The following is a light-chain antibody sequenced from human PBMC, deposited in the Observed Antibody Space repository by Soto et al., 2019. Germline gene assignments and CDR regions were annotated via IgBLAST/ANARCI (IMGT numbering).Light chain of an antibody. V-gene: IGKV1-27*01. CDR1: QGVRNY. Sequence: DIQMTQSPSSLSASVGDRVTITCRASQGVRNYLAWYQQKPGKVPKLLIYTASILQSGVPSRFSGSGSGTDFTLTISSLQPADVATYYCQNYSSAPFTFGPGTKVDIK. CDR2: TAS. J-gene: IGKJ3*01. CDR3: QNYSSAPFT.